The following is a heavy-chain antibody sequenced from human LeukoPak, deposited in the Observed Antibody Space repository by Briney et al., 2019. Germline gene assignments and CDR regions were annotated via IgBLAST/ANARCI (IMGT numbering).Heavy chain of an antibody. CDR2: ISGTGIYI. CDR1: GFXFSRYT. D-gene: IGHD4-11*01. CDR3: AGDYSSFMDV. J-gene: IGHJ6*02. V-gene: IGHV3-21*01. Sequence: GGSLRLSCAASGFXFSRYTINWVRQAPGKGLEWVSSISGTGIYIYYADSVKGRFTISRDNAKNLVYLQVGSLRAEDTAVYYCAGDYSSFMDVWGQGTTVTVSS.